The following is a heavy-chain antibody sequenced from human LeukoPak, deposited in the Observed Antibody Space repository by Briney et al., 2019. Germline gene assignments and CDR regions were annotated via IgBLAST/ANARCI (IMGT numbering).Heavy chain of an antibody. CDR3: ASGPSVIYDILTGYYYFDY. V-gene: IGHV4-34*01. Sequence: SETLSLTCAVSGGSFSGYFWTWIRQPPGKGLEWIGEINHSGSTNYNPSLKSRVTISLDTSKNQFSLKLSSVTAADTAVYYCASGPSVIYDILTGYYYFDYWGQGTLVTVCS. CDR1: GGSFSGYF. D-gene: IGHD3-9*01. J-gene: IGHJ4*02. CDR2: INHSGST.